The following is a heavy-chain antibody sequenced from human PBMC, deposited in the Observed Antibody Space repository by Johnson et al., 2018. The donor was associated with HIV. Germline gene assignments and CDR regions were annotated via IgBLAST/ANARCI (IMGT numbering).Heavy chain of an antibody. CDR3: ARQRRAGPFDAFDI. CDR1: GFTFSSYW. D-gene: IGHD6-19*01. Sequence: VQLVESGGGLVQPGGSLRLSCAASGFTFSSYWMHWVRQAPGKGLVWVSRINTDGSNKDYADSVKGRFTISRDNSKNTLYLQMHSLRAEDTAVYYCARQRRAGPFDAFDIWGQGIMVTVSS. J-gene: IGHJ3*02. CDR2: INTDGSNK. V-gene: IGHV3-74*01.